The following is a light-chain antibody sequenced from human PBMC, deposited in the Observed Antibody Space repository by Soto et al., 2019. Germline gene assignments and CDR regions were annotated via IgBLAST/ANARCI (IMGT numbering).Light chain of an antibody. CDR1: SSDVGTHGY. CDR2: DVT. Sequence: QSALTQPPSASGSPGQSVTISCTGTSSDVGTHGYVSWYQQHAGKAPKLVIYDVTKRPSGVPDRFSGSKSGNTASLTVSGLQAEDEADYYCMRYAGGNNWVFGGGTKLTVL. J-gene: IGLJ3*02. CDR3: MRYAGGNNWV. V-gene: IGLV2-8*01.